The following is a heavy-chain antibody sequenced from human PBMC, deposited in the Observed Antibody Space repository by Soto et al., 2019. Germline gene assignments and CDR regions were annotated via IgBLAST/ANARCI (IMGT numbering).Heavy chain of an antibody. J-gene: IGHJ4*02. CDR1: GGSFSGYY. CDR2: INHSGST. Sequence: SETLSLTCAVYGGSFSGYYWSWIRQPPGKGLEWIGEINHSGSTNYNPSLKSRVTISVDTSKNQFSLKLSSVTAADTAVYYCARGGGVDILTGERIYYFDYWGQGTLVTVSS. D-gene: IGHD3-9*01. CDR3: ARGGGVDILTGERIYYFDY. V-gene: IGHV4-34*01.